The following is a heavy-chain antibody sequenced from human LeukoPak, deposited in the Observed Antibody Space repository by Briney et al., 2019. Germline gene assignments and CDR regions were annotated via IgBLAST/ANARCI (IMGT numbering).Heavy chain of an antibody. CDR1: GFTFSSYW. J-gene: IGHJ4*02. CDR3: ARDLSGVTGYTYGRGIDY. CDR2: IKKDGSEK. D-gene: IGHD5-18*01. V-gene: IGHV3-7*01. Sequence: AGGSLRLSCAASGFTFSSYWMSWVRQAPGKGLEWVANIKKDGSEKYHVDSVKGRFTISRDNAKTSLYLQMNSLRAEDTAVYYCARDLSGVTGYTYGRGIDYWGQGTLVTVSS.